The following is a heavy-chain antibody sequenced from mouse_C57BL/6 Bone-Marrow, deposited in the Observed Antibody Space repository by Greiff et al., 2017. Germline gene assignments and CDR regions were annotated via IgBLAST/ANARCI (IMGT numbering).Heavy chain of an antibody. D-gene: IGHD2-3*01. V-gene: IGHV1-18*01. Sequence: EVQLQQSGPELVKPGASVKIPCKASGYTFTDYNMDWVKQSHGKSLEWIGDINPNNGCTIYNQKFKGKATLTVDTSSSTAYMELRSLTSKDTAVYYCARARSYDGYSGFADWGQGTLVTVSA. CDR3: ARARSYDGYSGFAD. CDR2: INPNNGCT. J-gene: IGHJ3*01. CDR1: GYTFTDYN.